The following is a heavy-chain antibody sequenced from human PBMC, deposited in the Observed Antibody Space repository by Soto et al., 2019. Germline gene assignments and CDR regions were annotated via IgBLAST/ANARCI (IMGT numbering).Heavy chain of an antibody. Sequence: GGSLRLSCAASGFTFNNYAMTWVRQAPGKGPEWVSTVLQTGGRTFYADSVRGRFIISRDNSKDTLYLQMMSLTAADTAIYYCVRGGGGGLFDPWREGTMVTVSS. D-gene: IGHD2-15*01. V-gene: IGHV3-23*01. CDR2: VLQTGGRT. J-gene: IGHJ5*02. CDR1: GFTFNNYA. CDR3: VRGGGGGLFDP.